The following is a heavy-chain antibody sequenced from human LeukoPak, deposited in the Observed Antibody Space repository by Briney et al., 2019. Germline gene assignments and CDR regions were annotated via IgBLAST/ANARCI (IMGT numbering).Heavy chain of an antibody. CDR3: ARQPARIAAAGSYYFDY. D-gene: IGHD6-13*01. J-gene: IGHJ4*02. CDR2: IYYSGST. CDR1: GGPISSSSYY. V-gene: IGHV4-39*01. Sequence: SETLSLTCTVSGGPISSSSYYWGWIRQPPGKGLEWIGSIYYSGSTYYNPSLKSRVTISVDTSKNQFSLKLSSVTAADTAVYYCARQPARIAAAGSYYFDYWGQGTLVTVSS.